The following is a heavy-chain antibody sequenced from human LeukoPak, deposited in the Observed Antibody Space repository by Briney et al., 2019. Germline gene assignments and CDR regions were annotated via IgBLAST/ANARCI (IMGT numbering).Heavy chain of an antibody. J-gene: IGHJ6*03. CDR3: ARGNDGSGSPSYYFYYMDV. D-gene: IGHD3-10*01. V-gene: IGHV1-69*13. CDR1: GYTFTRFS. Sequence: SVEVSCKASGYTFTRFSISWVRQAPGQGLEWMGGIIPIFGTANYAQKFQGRVTITADESTSTAYMELSSLRSEDTAVYYCARGNDGSGSPSYYFYYMDVWGKGTTVTISS. CDR2: IIPIFGTA.